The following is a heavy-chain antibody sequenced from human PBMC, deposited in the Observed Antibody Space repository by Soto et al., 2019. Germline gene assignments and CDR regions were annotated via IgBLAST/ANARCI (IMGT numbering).Heavy chain of an antibody. CDR1: GFSLSTSGVG. J-gene: IGHJ4*02. Sequence: SGPTLVNPRQTLTLTCTFAGFSLSTSGVGVGWIRQPPGKAREWLGIIYWNDDKKYSPSLRSRLGITKDTFRNQVVLTMTNVDPLDTATYYCARGTFDPNGSSDYWGQGTLVTVSS. CDR2: IYWNDDK. D-gene: IGHD6-6*01. V-gene: IGHV2-5*01. CDR3: ARGTFDPNGSSDY.